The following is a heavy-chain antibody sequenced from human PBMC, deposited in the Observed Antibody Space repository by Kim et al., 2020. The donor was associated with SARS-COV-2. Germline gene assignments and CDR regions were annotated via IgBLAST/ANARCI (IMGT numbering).Heavy chain of an antibody. Sequence: NPDGGKKRYANSVKDPFTISRDNGENSVSLQMDSLRAEDTAVYYCAGAEVWGQGTLVIVSS. V-gene: IGHV3-7*01. CDR3: AGAEV. CDR2: NPDGGKK. J-gene: IGHJ4*02.